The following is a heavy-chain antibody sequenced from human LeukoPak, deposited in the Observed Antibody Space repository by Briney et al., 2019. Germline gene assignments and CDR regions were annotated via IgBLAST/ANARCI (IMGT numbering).Heavy chain of an antibody. Sequence: GRSLRLSCAASGFTFSSYGMHWVRQAPGKGLEWVAVISYDGSNKYYADSVKGRFTISRDNSKNTLYLQMNSLRAEDTAVYYRAINVGMDVWGQGTTVTVS. CDR2: ISYDGSNK. V-gene: IGHV3-30*03. CDR1: GFTFSSYG. CDR3: AINVGMDV. J-gene: IGHJ6*02.